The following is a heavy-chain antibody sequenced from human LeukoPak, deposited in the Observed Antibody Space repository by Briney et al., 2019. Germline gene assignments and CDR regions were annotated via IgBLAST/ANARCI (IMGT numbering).Heavy chain of an antibody. V-gene: IGHV4-59*01. J-gene: IGHJ4*02. D-gene: IGHD3-9*01. CDR3: ARVTGYMIENYFDY. Sequence: SETLSLTCTVSGGSISSYYWSWIRQPPGKGLEWIGYIYYSGSTNYNPSLKGRVTISVDTSKNQFSLKLRSVTAADTAVYYCARVTGYMIENYFDYWGQGILVTVSS. CDR1: GGSISSYY. CDR2: IYYSGST.